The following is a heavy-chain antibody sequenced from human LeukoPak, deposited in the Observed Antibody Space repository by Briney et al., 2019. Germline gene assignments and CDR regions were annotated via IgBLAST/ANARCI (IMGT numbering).Heavy chain of an antibody. CDR3: ARGRGYCSSTSCLVYYYYYMDV. D-gene: IGHD2-2*01. CDR2: MDPNSGNT. Sequence: ASVKVSCKASGYTFTSYDINWVRQATGQGLEWMGWMDPNSGNTGYAQKFQGRVTMTRNTTISTAYMELSSLRSEDTAVYYCARGRGYCSSTSCLVYYYYYMDVWGKGTTVTVSS. V-gene: IGHV1-8*01. J-gene: IGHJ6*03. CDR1: GYTFTSYD.